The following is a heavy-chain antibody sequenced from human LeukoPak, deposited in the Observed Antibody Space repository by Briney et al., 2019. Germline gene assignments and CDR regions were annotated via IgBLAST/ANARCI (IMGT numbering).Heavy chain of an antibody. CDR1: GGSISSYY. J-gene: IGHJ6*03. CDR2: IYTSGST. D-gene: IGHD5-24*01. V-gene: IGHV4-4*09. CDR3: ARRGWLQSTYYYYYMDV. Sequence: SETLSLTCTVSGGSISSYYWSWIRQPPGKGLEWIGYIYTSGSTNYNASLKSRVTISVDTSKNQFSLKLSSVTAADTAVYYCARRGWLQSTYYYYYMDVWGKGTTVTVSS.